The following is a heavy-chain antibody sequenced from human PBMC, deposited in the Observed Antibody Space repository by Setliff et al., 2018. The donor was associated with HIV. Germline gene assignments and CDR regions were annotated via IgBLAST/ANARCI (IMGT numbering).Heavy chain of an antibody. CDR2: INPSSGST. Sequence: GASVKVSCKASGGTFTSYYMHWVRQAPGQGLEWMGIINPSSGSTTYAQKFQGRVTMTRDTSTSTVYMELSSLRSEDTAIYYCARMDITGTWRWFDPWGLGTLVTVSS. J-gene: IGHJ5*02. D-gene: IGHD1-7*01. CDR3: ARMDITGTWRWFDP. V-gene: IGHV1-46*01. CDR1: GGTFTSYY.